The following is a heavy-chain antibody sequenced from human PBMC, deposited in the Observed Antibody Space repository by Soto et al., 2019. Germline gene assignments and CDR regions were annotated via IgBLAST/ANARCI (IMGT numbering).Heavy chain of an antibody. CDR2: MSGSGDRT. V-gene: IGHV3-23*01. CDR3: ATGVTSQTGGFYYYGLDA. J-gene: IGHJ6*02. CDR1: GFTFSIYA. D-gene: IGHD2-21*02. Sequence: GGSLRLSCAASGFTFSIYAMTWVRQAPGKGLEWVSAMSGSGDRTYYADSVKGRFTISRDNSKNTLYLQMNSLRAEDTAAYYCATGVTSQTGGFYYYGLDAGGQGTTVTASS.